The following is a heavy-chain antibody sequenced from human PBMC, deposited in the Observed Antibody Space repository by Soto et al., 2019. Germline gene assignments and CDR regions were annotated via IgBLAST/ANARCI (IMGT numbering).Heavy chain of an antibody. CDR3: EEMVIITPIDGNWFDP. J-gene: IGHJ5*02. Sequence: QVQLVQSGAEVKKPGSSVKVSCKASGGTFSSYAIIWVRQAPGQGLEWMGGIIPIFGTANYAQKFQGRVTITADESTSTGYRELSSLRSEDTGVYYCEEMVIITPIDGNWFDPWGQGTLVTDS. CDR2: IIPIFGTA. CDR1: GGTFSSYA. D-gene: IGHD3-22*01. V-gene: IGHV1-69*01.